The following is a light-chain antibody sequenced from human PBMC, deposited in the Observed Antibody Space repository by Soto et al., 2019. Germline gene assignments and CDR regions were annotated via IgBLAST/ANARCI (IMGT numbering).Light chain of an antibody. CDR3: QQYCSSPWT. CDR2: WAS. Sequence: DIVMTQSPDPLAVSLGERATINCKSSQRVLYSSSNKNYLAWYQQKPGQPPKLLIYWASTRESGVPDRFSGSGSGTDFTLTISSLQAEDVAVYYCQQYCSSPWTFGQGTKVEIK. CDR1: QRVLYSSSNKNY. J-gene: IGKJ1*01. V-gene: IGKV4-1*01.